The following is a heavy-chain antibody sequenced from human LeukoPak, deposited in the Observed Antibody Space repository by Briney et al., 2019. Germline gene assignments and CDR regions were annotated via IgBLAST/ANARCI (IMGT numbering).Heavy chain of an antibody. V-gene: IGHV4-59*01. CDR3: ARYQTPIVAAGSRYAFDI. J-gene: IGHJ3*02. Sequence: PSETLSLTRTVSGRSISSYYWRWIRQPPGKGLKWIGYIYYSGSTNYNPSLKSRVTISVDTSKNQFSLKLSSVTAADTAVYYCARYQTPIVAAGSRYAFDIWGQGTMVTVSS. CDR1: GRSISSYY. D-gene: IGHD6-13*01. CDR2: IYYSGST.